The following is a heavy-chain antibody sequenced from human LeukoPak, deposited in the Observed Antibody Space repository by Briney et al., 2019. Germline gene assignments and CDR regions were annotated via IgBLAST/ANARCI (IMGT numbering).Heavy chain of an antibody. J-gene: IGHJ4*02. CDR1: GFTFSSYW. V-gene: IGHV3-7*01. CDR2: IKQDGSEK. CDR3: ARRYYDFWSGYSYFDY. D-gene: IGHD3-3*01. Sequence: GGSLRLSCAAPGFTFSSYWMSWVRQAPGKGLEWVANIKQDGSEKYYVDSVKGRFTISRDNAKNSLYLQMNSLRAEDTAVYYCARRYYDFWSGYSYFDYWGQGTLVTVSS.